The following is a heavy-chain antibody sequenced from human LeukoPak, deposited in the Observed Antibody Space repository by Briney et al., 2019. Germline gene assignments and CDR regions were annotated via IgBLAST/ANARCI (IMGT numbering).Heavy chain of an antibody. CDR1: GGSISSYY. CDR2: IYYSGST. J-gene: IGHJ4*02. Sequence: PSETLSLTCTVSGGSISSYYWSWIWQPPGKGLEWIGYIYYSGSTNYNPSLKSRVTISVDTSKNQFSLKLSSVTAADTAVYYCARSLRARGSHFDYWGQGTLVTVSS. D-gene: IGHD3-16*01. V-gene: IGHV4-59*08. CDR3: ARSLRARGSHFDY.